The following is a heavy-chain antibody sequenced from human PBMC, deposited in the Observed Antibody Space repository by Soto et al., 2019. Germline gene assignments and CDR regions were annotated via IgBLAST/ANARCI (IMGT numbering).Heavy chain of an antibody. CDR1: GYTFTSYD. J-gene: IGHJ6*02. Sequence: QVQLVQSGAEVKKPGASVKVSCKASGYTFTSYDINWVRQATGQGLERMGWMNPNSGNTGYAQKFQCRVTMTWNTFISTAYMELSSLRSENTAVYYCARDHSSGWYGPYYFYGMDVWGQGATVSFAS. D-gene: IGHD6-19*01. CDR3: ARDHSSGWYGPYYFYGMDV. V-gene: IGHV1-8*01. CDR2: MNPNSGNT.